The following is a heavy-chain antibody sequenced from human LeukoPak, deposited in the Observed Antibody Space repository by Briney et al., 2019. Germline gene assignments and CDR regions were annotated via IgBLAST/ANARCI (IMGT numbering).Heavy chain of an antibody. CDR1: GFTFSDYY. Sequence: GGSLRLSCAASGFTFSDYYMSWIRQAPGKGLEWVSYISSSSSYTNYADSVKGRFTISRDNAKNSLYLQMNSLRAEDTAVYYCARELSADEVAGTWFDPWGQGTLVTVSS. V-gene: IGHV3-11*06. J-gene: IGHJ5*02. CDR3: ARELSADEVAGTWFDP. CDR2: ISSSSSYT. D-gene: IGHD6-19*01.